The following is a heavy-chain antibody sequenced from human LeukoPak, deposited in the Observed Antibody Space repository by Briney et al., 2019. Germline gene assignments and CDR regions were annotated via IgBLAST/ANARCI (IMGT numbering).Heavy chain of an antibody. CDR3: ARDRGHTTDY. D-gene: IGHD1-14*01. CDR1: GFTVSTNY. Sequence: GGSLRLSCAASGFTVSTNYMSWVRQAPGKGLEWVSLIYSGGTTYYADSVKGRFTISRDSSKNKLYLRMNSLRAEDTAVYYCARDRGHTTDYWGQGTLVTVSS. CDR2: IYSGGTT. J-gene: IGHJ4*02. V-gene: IGHV3-53*01.